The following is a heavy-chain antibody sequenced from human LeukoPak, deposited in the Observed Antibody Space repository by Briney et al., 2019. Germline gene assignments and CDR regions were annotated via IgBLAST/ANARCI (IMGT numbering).Heavy chain of an antibody. D-gene: IGHD6-19*01. CDR1: GFTFSSYA. J-gene: IGHJ4*02. Sequence: GGSLRLSCAASGFTFSSYAMHWVRQAPGKGLEWVAVISYDGSNKYYADSVKGRFTISRDNSKNTLYLQMNSLRAEDTAVYYCATNSALIAVANYYFDYWGQGTLVTVSS. CDR3: ATNSALIAVANYYFDY. CDR2: ISYDGSNK. V-gene: IGHV3-30-3*01.